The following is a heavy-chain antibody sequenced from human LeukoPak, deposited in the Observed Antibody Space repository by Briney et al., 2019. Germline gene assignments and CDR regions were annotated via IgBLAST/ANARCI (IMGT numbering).Heavy chain of an antibody. J-gene: IGHJ3*02. CDR1: GGSISSFY. D-gene: IGHD1-26*01. CDR3: ARSGSYVGAFDI. V-gene: IGHV4-59*01. CDR2: IDYSGST. Sequence: SETLSLTCTVSGGSISSFYWSWIRQPPGKGLEWIGYIDYSGSTNYNPSLESRVTTSVDTSKNQFSLKLSSVTAADTAVYYCARSGSYVGAFDIWGQGTMVTVSS.